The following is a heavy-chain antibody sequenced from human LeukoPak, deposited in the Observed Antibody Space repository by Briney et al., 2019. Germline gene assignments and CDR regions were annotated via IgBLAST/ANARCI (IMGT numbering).Heavy chain of an antibody. J-gene: IGHJ4*02. V-gene: IGHV3-23*01. CDR2: SGSGGST. D-gene: IGHD4-23*01. Sequence: SGSGGSTYYADSVKGRFTISRGNSKNTLYLQMNSLRAEDTAVYYCAKGRYYGGNSVLDYWGQGTLVTVSS. CDR3: AKGRYYGGNSVLDY.